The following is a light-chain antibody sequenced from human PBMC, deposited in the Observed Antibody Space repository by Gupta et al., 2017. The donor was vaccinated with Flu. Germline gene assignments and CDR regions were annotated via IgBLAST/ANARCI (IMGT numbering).Light chain of an antibody. J-gene: IGKJ3*01. CDR2: SAS. CDR3: HQYHPYT. Sequence: DIPMSQSPSTLSASVGDSVTITCRASKSLSTWVAWYQQKPGRAPKLLISSASTLEDGVPSRFRGSGSGTEFTLTIMRLQPADFATYYCHQYHPYTFGPGTKVDIK. V-gene: IGKV1-5*03. CDR1: KSLSTW.